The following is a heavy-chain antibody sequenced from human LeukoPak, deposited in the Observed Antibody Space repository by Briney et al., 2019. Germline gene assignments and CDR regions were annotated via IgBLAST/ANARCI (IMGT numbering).Heavy chain of an antibody. J-gene: IGHJ3*02. CDR3: ARATHYDPDLYAFDI. V-gene: IGHV3-21*01. CDR2: ISSSSSYI. D-gene: IGHD3-3*01. CDR1: GFTFSSYS. Sequence: GGSLRLSSAASGFTFSSYSMNWVRQAPGKGLEWVSSISSSSSYIYYADSVKGRFTVSRDNAKNSLYLQMNSLRAEDTAVYYCARATHYDPDLYAFDIWGQGTMVTVSS.